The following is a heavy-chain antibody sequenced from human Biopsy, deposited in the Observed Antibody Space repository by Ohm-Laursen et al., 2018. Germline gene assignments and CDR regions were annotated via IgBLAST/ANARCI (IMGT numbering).Heavy chain of an antibody. D-gene: IGHD3-16*01. CDR2: ISGSSTYI. CDR1: GVTLSGYN. J-gene: IGHJ6*02. CDR3: ATSGAADSWGNYYGMDV. Sequence: SLRLSCTASGVTLSGYNMNWVRQAPGKGLEWVSSISGSSTYIYYADSVKGRFTISRDNAKNSLSLQMNSLRADDTAVYYCATSGAADSWGNYYGMDVWGQGTTVTVSS. V-gene: IGHV3-21*01.